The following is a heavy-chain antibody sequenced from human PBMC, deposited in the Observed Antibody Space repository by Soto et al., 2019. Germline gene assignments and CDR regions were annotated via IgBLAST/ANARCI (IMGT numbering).Heavy chain of an antibody. CDR1: GFTFSGSA. V-gene: IGHV3-73*01. Sequence: PGGSLRLSCAASGFTFSGSAMHWVRQASGKGLEWVGRIRSKANSYATAYAASVKGRFTISRDDSKNTAYLQMNSLKTEDTAVYYCTGDSSGYSSLYYYYGMDVWGQGTTVTVSS. CDR3: TGDSSGYSSLYYYYGMDV. CDR2: IRSKANSYAT. D-gene: IGHD3-22*01. J-gene: IGHJ6*02.